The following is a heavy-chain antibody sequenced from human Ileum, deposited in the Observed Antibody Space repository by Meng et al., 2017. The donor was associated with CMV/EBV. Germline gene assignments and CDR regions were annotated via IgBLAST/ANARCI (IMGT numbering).Heavy chain of an antibody. Sequence: SETLSLTCTVPGGSISSSYWSWIRQPPGKGLEWIGYIYYSGGTNYNPTLKSRVTISVDTSKNQFSLKLSSVTAADTAVYYCARSVLDTAMVKMGGYYYYGMDVWGQGTAVTVSS. V-gene: IGHV4-59*01. CDR3: ARSVLDTAMVKMGGYYYYGMDV. CDR1: GGSISSSY. CDR2: IYYSGGT. J-gene: IGHJ6*02. D-gene: IGHD5-18*01.